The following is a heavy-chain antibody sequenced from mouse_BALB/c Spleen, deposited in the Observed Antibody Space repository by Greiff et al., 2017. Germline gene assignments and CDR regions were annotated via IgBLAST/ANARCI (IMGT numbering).Heavy chain of an antibody. CDR3: ARPYYGSSYGFAY. CDR2: INPYNGDT. CDR1: GYSFTGYF. J-gene: IGHJ3*01. Sequence: VHVKQSGPELVKPGASVKISCKASGYSFTGYFMNWVMQSHGKSLEWIGRINPYNGDTFYNQKFKGKATLTVDKSSSTAHMELRSLASEDSAVYYCARPYYGSSYGFAYWGQGTLVTVSA. D-gene: IGHD1-1*01. V-gene: IGHV1-20*02.